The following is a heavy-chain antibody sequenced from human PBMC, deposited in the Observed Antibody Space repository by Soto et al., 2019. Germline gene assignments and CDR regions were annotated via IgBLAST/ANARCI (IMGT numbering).Heavy chain of an antibody. J-gene: IGHJ4*02. V-gene: IGHV1-3*01. CDR1: GYTFTSYA. D-gene: IGHD2-21*01. Sequence: GASVKVSCKASGYTFTSYAMHWVRQAPGQRLEWMGWINAGNGNTKYSQKFQGRVTITRDTSASTVYMELSSLRSEDTAVYYWARGGDGYNFGTVDWGQGTPVTVSS. CDR3: ARGGDGYNFGTVD. CDR2: INAGNGNT.